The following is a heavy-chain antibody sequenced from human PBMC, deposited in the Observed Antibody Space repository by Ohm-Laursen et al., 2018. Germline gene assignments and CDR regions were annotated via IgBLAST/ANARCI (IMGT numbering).Heavy chain of an antibody. Sequence: SLRLSCAASGFSFSSYAVTWVRQAPGKGLEWVSAIGGDDRTHYADSVKGRFTISKDKSKNMLYLQMNSLRAEDTAVYFCSRFRAVAGNPPDYWGQGTLVTVSS. CDR1: GFSFSSYA. CDR3: SRFRAVAGNPPDY. CDR2: IGGDDRT. D-gene: IGHD6-19*01. V-gene: IGHV3-23*01. J-gene: IGHJ4*02.